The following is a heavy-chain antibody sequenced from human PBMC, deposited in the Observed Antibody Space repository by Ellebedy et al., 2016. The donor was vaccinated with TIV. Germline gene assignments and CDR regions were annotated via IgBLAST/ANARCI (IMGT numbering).Heavy chain of an antibody. J-gene: IGHJ6*02. CDR3: ARAHCSSLTCHIGYYYYGMDV. D-gene: IGHD2-2*01. Sequence: SVKVSCXTSGYTLNNYGFSWVRQAPGQGLEWMGGVIPIYGTANYAQKFQGRVTISADASTSTVYMELSSLRSEDTALYYCARAHCSSLTCHIGYYYYGMDVWGQGTTVTVSS. V-gene: IGHV1-69*13. CDR2: VIPIYGTA. CDR1: GYTLNNYG.